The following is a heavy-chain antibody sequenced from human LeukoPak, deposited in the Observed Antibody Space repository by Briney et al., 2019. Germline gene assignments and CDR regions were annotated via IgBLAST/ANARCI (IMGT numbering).Heavy chain of an antibody. Sequence: GGSLRLSCAASGFTFSGYSMNWVRQAPGKGLEWVSSIRSSSSYIYYADSVKGRFTISRDNAKNSLYLQMNSLRAEDTAVYYCARDPGEGYCSSTSCYGGYYGMDVWGQGTTVTVSS. V-gene: IGHV3-21*01. D-gene: IGHD2-2*01. CDR3: ARDPGEGYCSSTSCYGGYYGMDV. J-gene: IGHJ6*02. CDR1: GFTFSGYS. CDR2: IRSSSSYI.